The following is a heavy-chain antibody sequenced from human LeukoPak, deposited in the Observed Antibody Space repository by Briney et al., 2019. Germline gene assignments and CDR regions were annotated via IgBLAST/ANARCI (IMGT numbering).Heavy chain of an antibody. CDR1: GFTVCNNY. J-gene: IGHJ4*02. V-gene: IGHV3-66*02. Sequence: GGSLRLSCAAYGFTVCNNYMSWVRQAPGKGLEWVSVIYSGGTTYYTDSVKGRFTISRDNSQNTLYFQMNSLRAEDTAVYYCARGELARRFDDWGQGTLVTVSS. CDR2: IYSGGTT. CDR3: ARGELARRFDD. D-gene: IGHD3-10*01.